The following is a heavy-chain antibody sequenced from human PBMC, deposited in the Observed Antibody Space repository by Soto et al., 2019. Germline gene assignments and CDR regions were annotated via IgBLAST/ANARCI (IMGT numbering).Heavy chain of an antibody. J-gene: IGHJ3*01. V-gene: IGHV3-33*01. CDR1: GFTFRSYG. CDR3: GRSIWGSRAHEYSIEGFDF. Sequence: GGSLRLSCAAAGFTFRSYGMHWVRQAPGKGLEWVAVVANDGSDKSYADSVKGRFTISRDQSKNMLFLQMDTLRAEDTAVYYCGRSIWGSRAHEYSIEGFDFWGQGKMVTVSS. CDR2: VANDGSDK. D-gene: IGHD3-16*01.